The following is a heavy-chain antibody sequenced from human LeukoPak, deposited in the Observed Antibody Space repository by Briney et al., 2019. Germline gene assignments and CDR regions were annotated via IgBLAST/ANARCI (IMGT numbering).Heavy chain of an antibody. D-gene: IGHD5-18*01. Sequence: SETLSLTCTVSGGSISSYHWSWIRQPPGKGLEWIGYIYSSGSTNYNPSLKSRVTISVDTSKNQFSLKLSSVTAADTAVYYCARGIRGYSYYYYYGMDVWGQGTTVTVSS. CDR2: IYSSGST. CDR3: ARGIRGYSYYYYYGMDV. CDR1: GGSISSYH. J-gene: IGHJ6*02. V-gene: IGHV4-59*08.